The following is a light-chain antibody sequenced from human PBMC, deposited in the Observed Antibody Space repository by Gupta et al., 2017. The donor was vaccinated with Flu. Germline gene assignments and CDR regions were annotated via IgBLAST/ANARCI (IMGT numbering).Light chain of an antibody. CDR2: GNS. CDR3: QSYDSSLSGSV. V-gene: IGLV1-40*01. J-gene: IGLJ3*02. Sequence: QSVLTQPPSVSGAPGQRVTISCTVSSSDIGADYDVHWYQHLPGTAPRLLSYGNSNRPSGVPDRFSGSKSGTSASLAITGLQAEDEADYYCQSYDSSLSGSVFGGGTKLTVL. CDR1: SSDIGADYD.